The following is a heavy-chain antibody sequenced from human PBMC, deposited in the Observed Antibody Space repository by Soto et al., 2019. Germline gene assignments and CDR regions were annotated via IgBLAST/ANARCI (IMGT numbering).Heavy chain of an antibody. J-gene: IGHJ3*02. CDR2: INAGNGET. CDR1: GYTFHNFL. D-gene: IGHD3-22*01. CDR3: VANYYDSSGYYAEDSFDI. V-gene: IGHV1-3*01. Sequence: ASVKVSCKASGYTFHNFLMHWVRQAPGHSLEWIGYINAGNGETRYSQGFQGRVTITRDTSASTAYMELSSLRSDDTAVYYCVANYYDSSGYYAEDSFDIWGQGTMVTVS.